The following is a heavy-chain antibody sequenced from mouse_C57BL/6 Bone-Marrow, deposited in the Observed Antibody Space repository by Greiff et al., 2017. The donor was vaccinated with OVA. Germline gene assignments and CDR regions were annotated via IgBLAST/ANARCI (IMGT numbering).Heavy chain of an antibody. CDR2: IDPENGAT. Sequence: VQLQQSGAELVRPGASVKLSCTASGFHIKDDYMHWVKQRPEQGLEWIGWIDPENGATEYASKFQGKATITADTSSNTAYLQLSSLTSEDTAVYYCTSYGNFDYWGEGTTLTVSS. CDR1: GFHIKDDY. J-gene: IGHJ2*01. D-gene: IGHD2-1*01. CDR3: TSYGNFDY. V-gene: IGHV14-4*01.